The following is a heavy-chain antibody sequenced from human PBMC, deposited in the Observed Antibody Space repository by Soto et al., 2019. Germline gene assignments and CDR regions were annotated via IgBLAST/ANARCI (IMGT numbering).Heavy chain of an antibody. CDR2: ISHSGST. D-gene: IGHD3-10*01. V-gene: IGHV4-34*01. CDR3: ARAYGSGSYYTPLDP. Sequence: QVHLQQWGAGLLKPSETLSLTCAVYGGSFSDYYWSWIRQAPGKGLEWIGEISHSGSTNYNPSLNSRVTISVDPSKNQFSLRLSSVTAADTAVYYCARAYGSGSYYTPLDPWGQGTLVTVSS. CDR1: GGSFSDYY. J-gene: IGHJ5*02.